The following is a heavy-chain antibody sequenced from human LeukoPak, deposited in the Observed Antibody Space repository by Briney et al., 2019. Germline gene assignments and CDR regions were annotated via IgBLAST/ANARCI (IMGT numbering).Heavy chain of an antibody. D-gene: IGHD6-13*01. J-gene: IGHJ3*02. CDR3: ARDFIAAAHTASDI. CDR1: GFTFSSNS. V-gene: IGHV3-21*05. Sequence: GGSLRLSCAASGFTFSSNSMNWVRQPPGKGLEWVSYISSSSYTYYVDSVKGRFTISRDNAKNSLSLQMNSLRAEDTAVYYCARDFIAAAHTASDIWGEGTMVTVSS. CDR2: ISSSSYT.